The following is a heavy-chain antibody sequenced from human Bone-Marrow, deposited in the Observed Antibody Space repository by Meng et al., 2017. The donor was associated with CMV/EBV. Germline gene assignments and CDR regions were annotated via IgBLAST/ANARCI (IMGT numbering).Heavy chain of an antibody. J-gene: IGHJ6*02. CDR3: TTDVGIAARRGYYYGMDV. Sequence: ASVKVSCKASGYTFTGYYMHWVRQAPGQGLEWMGWINPNSGGTNYAQKFQGRVTMTRDTSISTAYMELSRLRSDDTAVYYCTTDVGIAARRGYYYGMDVWGQGTTVTVSS. D-gene: IGHD6-6*01. V-gene: IGHV1-2*02. CDR1: GYTFTGYY. CDR2: INPNSGGT.